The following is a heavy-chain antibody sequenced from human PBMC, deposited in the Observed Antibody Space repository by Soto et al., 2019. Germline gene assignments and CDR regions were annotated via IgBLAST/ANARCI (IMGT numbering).Heavy chain of an antibody. CDR2: IYYSGST. D-gene: IGHD1-26*01. V-gene: IGHV4-59*01. CDR3: ARDRAGIVPTGFDY. CDR1: GGYISSDY. J-gene: IGHJ4*02. Sequence: SETLSLTCTVSGGYISSDYWSWIRQPPGKGLEWIGYIYYSGSTNYNPSLKSRVTISVDTSKNQFSLKLSSVTAADTAVYYCARDRAGIVPTGFDYWGQGTLVTVSS.